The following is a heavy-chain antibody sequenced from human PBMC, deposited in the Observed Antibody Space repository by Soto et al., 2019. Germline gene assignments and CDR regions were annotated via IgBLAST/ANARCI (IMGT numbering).Heavy chain of an antibody. Sequence: EVQPLESGGGLVQPGGSLRLSCVGSGFFFSSYTMTWVRQAPGKGLEWVSSLSATSENPHYPDSVRGSFTISSDNSKNTLFLQMNSLPAEDTAMYYCAKARDQQWVRLPFDYRGQGILVIVSS. CDR2: LSATSENP. D-gene: IGHD6-19*01. V-gene: IGHV3-23*01. J-gene: IGHJ4*02. CDR1: GFFFSSYT. CDR3: AKARDQQWVRLPFDY.